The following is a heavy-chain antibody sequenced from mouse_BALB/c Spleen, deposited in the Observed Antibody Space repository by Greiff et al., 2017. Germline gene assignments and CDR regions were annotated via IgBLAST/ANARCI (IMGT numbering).Heavy chain of an antibody. CDR3: ARGVRRGFAY. J-gene: IGHJ3*01. CDR2: IDPENGNT. V-gene: IGHV14-1*02. Sequence: EVQLQQSGAELVRPGALVKLSCKASGFNIKDYYMHWVKQRPEQGLEWIGWIDPENGNTIYDPKFQGKASITADTSSNTAYLQLSSLTSEDTAVYYCARGVRRGFAYWGQGTLVTVSA. D-gene: IGHD2-14*01. CDR1: GFNIKDYY.